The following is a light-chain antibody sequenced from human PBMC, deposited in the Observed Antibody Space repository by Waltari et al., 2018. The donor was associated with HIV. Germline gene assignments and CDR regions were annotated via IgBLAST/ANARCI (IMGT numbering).Light chain of an antibody. CDR2: SHP. CDR3: AAWDDSLKGYV. V-gene: IGLV1-44*01. J-gene: IGLJ1*01. CDR1: TSNLGRST. Sequence: QSVLTHPPSVSGSPGQRVTLSCSAGTSNLGRSTVHWYQQVPVTAPTLLKYSHPKPPPRGPDRFSGNKAGTAAALAIGGSQSEDEAEYDCAAWDDSLKGYVFGTGSKVTVL.